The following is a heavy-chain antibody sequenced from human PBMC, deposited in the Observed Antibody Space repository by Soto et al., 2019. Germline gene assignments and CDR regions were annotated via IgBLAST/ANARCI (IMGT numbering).Heavy chain of an antibody. V-gene: IGHV4-31*03. CDR1: GGSISTGGYY. CDR2: FYYSGST. Sequence: QVQLQESGPGLVKPSQTLSLTCTVSGGSISTGGYYWNWIRQHPGKGLEVIGYFYYSGSTYYNQSLKSRVTISVNTSKNQFSLKLSSVTAADTAVYYCARSVFPWGQGTLFTVSS. CDR3: ARSVFP. J-gene: IGHJ5*02.